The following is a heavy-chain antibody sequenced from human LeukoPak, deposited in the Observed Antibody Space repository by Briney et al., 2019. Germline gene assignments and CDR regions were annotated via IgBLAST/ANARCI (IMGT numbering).Heavy chain of an antibody. V-gene: IGHV3-43*02. CDR2: ISGDGATT. CDR3: ARIDTYYYDSSGYYSAFDI. J-gene: IGHJ3*02. Sequence: GGSLRLSCAVSGFTFDDYAMHWVRRAPGKGLEWVSLISGDGATTYYADSVKGRFTISRDNSKNSLYLQMNSLRTEDTALYYCARIDTYYYDSSGYYSAFDIWGQGTIVTVSS. D-gene: IGHD3-22*01. CDR1: GFTFDDYA.